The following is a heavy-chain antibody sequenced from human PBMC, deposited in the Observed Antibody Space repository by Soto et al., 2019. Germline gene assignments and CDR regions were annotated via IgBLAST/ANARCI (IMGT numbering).Heavy chain of an antibody. CDR1: GDTFKNCV. J-gene: IGHJ6*02. Sequence: QVQVVQSGVEVRRPGSSVKVSCKASGDTFKNCVISWVRQAPGQGLEWMGGIIPLLGTTDFAQRFQGRLTITTDESTTTAYMELSRLRSEATATYYCAAELGFGKLSVVWGQGTTVIVSS. CDR3: AAELGFGKLSVV. D-gene: IGHD3-10*01. CDR2: IIPLLGTT. V-gene: IGHV1-69*01.